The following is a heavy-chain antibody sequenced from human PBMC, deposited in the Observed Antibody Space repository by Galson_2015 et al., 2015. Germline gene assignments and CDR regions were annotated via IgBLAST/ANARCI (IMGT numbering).Heavy chain of an antibody. CDR1: GFTFSSYA. CDR3: ARVGGTSFWSGYYLVYYYGMDV. V-gene: IGHV3-30-3*01. Sequence: SLRLSCAASGFTFSSYAMHWVRQAPGKGLEWVAVISYDGSNKYYADSVKGRFTISRDNSKNTLYLQMNSLRAEDTAVYYCARVGGTSFWSGYYLVYYYGMDVWGQGTTVTVSS. CDR2: ISYDGSNK. D-gene: IGHD3-3*01. J-gene: IGHJ6*02.